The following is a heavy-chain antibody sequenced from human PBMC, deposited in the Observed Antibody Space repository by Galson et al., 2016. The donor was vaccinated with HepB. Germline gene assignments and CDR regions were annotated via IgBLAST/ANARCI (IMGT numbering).Heavy chain of an antibody. V-gene: IGHV3-48*01. Sequence: SLRLSCAASGFTFGSYSMNWVRQAPGKGLEWVSYISSSSSTVYYADSVKGRFTISRDNAKNSLYLQMNSLRAEDTAVYYCARVGASCSGGSCYFWFDPWGQGTPVTVSS. D-gene: IGHD2-15*01. J-gene: IGHJ5*02. CDR3: ARVGASCSGGSCYFWFDP. CDR2: ISSSSSTV. CDR1: GFTFGSYS.